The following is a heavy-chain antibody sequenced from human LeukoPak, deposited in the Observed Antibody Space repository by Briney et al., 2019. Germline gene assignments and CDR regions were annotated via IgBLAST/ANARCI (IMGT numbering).Heavy chain of an antibody. Sequence: ASVKVSCRVSGYTLTELSMHWVRQAPGKGLEWMGGFDPEDGETIYAQKFQGRVTMTRDTSISTAYMELSRLRSDDTAVYYCARDLVPCSGGSCYSGGATDNWFDPWGQGTLVTVSS. CDR1: GYTLTELS. D-gene: IGHD2-15*01. CDR3: ARDLVPCSGGSCYSGGATDNWFDP. V-gene: IGHV1-24*01. CDR2: FDPEDGET. J-gene: IGHJ5*02.